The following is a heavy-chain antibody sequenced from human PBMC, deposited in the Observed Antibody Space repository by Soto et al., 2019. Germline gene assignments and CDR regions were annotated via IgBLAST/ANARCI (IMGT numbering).Heavy chain of an antibody. CDR2: IYYSGIT. CDR3: ARQKWEQPKWFDP. J-gene: IGHJ5*02. D-gene: IGHD1-26*01. Sequence: QLQLQESGPGLVKPSETLSLTCSLSGGSISSTFYYWGWIRQPPGKGLEWIGSIYYSGITFYNASLKGRVTISVDTSKNQFSLRLTSVTATDTAVYFCARQKWEQPKWFDPWGQGTLVTVSS. CDR1: GGSISSTFYY. V-gene: IGHV4-39*01.